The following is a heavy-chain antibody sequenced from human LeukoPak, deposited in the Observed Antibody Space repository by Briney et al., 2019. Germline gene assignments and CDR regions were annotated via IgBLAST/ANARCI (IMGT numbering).Heavy chain of an antibody. CDR1: GGSVSTGSNY. J-gene: IGHJ4*02. V-gene: IGHV4-61*01. Sequence: SETLSLTCTVSGGSVSTGSNYWSWIRQSPGTGLEWIGYIYYSGSTNYNPSLKNRVTISVDTSKNQFSLKLSSVTATDTAVYYCARSPIVYDSSGYYYYPPDYWGQGTLVTVSS. D-gene: IGHD3-22*01. CDR3: ARSPIVYDSSGYYYYPPDY. CDR2: IYYSGST.